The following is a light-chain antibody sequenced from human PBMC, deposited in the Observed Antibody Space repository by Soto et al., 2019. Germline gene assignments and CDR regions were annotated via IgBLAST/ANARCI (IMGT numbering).Light chain of an antibody. Sequence: SYELTQPSSVSVAPGQTARITCGGNNIGFKSVYWYQQRPGLAPVLVVSEDSDRPAGIPERISASNSGNTATLTISRVEGGDDADYYCQVWDSGSDHLVFGGGTKLTVL. J-gene: IGLJ2*01. V-gene: IGLV3-21*02. CDR2: EDS. CDR3: QVWDSGSDHLV. CDR1: NIGFKS.